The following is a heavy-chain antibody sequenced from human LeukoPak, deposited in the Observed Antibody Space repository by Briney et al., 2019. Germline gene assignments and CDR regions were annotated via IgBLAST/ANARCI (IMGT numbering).Heavy chain of an antibody. J-gene: IGHJ5*02. CDR1: GGSINSYY. Sequence: SETLSLTCTVSGGSINSYYWSWIRQPPGKGLEWIGYIYYSGITDYNPSLRGRVTMSLDTSKNQFSLKLNSLTAADTAVYYCARDMLGYYYGSGNYGSFDTWGQGTLVTVSS. CDR3: ARDMLGYYYGSGNYGSFDT. CDR2: IYYSGIT. V-gene: IGHV4-59*01. D-gene: IGHD3-10*01.